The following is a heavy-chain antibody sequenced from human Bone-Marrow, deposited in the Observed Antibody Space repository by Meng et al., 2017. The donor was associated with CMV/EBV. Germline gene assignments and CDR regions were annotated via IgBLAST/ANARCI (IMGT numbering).Heavy chain of an antibody. CDR1: GFTFSSHW. CDR2: IKQDESEK. CDR3: ARDLAYYYDSSGYYGMDV. Sequence: GESLKISCAASGFTFSSHWMSWVRQAPGKGLEWVAKIKQDESEKYYADSVKGRFTISRDNAKNSLYLQMNSLRAEDTAVYYCARDLAYYYDSSGYYGMDVWGEGTTVTVSS. V-gene: IGHV3-7*01. J-gene: IGHJ6*04. D-gene: IGHD3-22*01.